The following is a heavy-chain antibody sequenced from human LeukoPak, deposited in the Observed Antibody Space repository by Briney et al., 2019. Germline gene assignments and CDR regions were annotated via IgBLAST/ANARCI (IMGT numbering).Heavy chain of an antibody. CDR1: GYSISSGYY. CDR3: ARNKYDILTGYFRRNNWFDP. V-gene: IGHV4-38-2*02. Sequence: SETLSLTCTVSGYSISSGYYWGWIWQPPGKGLEWIGSIYHSGTAYYNPSLKSRVTISVDTSKNQISLRLTSVTAADTAVYYCARNKYDILTGYFRRNNWFDPWGQGTLVTVSS. D-gene: IGHD3-9*01. CDR2: IYHSGTA. J-gene: IGHJ5*02.